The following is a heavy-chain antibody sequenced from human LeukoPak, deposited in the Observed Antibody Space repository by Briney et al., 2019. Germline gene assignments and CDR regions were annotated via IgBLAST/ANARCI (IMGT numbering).Heavy chain of an antibody. D-gene: IGHD5-12*01. CDR1: GGSISSYY. CDR3: ARHRYSGYDGGGFDY. J-gene: IGHJ4*02. CDR2: IYYSGST. Sequence: SETLSLTCTVSGGSISSYYWSWIRQPPGKALEWIGYIYYSGSTNYNPSLKSRVTISVDTSKNQFSLKLSSVTAADTAVYYCARHRYSGYDGGGFDYWGQGTLVTVSS. V-gene: IGHV4-59*08.